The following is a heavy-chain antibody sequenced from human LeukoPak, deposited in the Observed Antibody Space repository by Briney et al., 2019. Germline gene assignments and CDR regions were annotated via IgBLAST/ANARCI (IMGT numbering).Heavy chain of an antibody. D-gene: IGHD6-13*01. J-gene: IGHJ1*01. CDR1: GFTFSSYW. V-gene: IGHV3-7*01. CDR2: IKQDGSEK. Sequence: GGSLRLSCAASGFTFSSYWMSWVRQAPGKGLEWVANIKQDGSEKYYVDSVKGRFTISRDNAKNSLYLQMNSLRAEDTAVYYCARDYAAAADYAEYFQHWGQGTLVTVSS. CDR3: ARDYAAAADYAEYFQH.